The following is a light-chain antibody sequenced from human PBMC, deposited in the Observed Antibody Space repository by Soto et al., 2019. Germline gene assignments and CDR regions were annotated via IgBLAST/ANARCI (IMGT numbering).Light chain of an antibody. CDR1: QSISSN. Sequence: ERVMTQSPATLSVSPGEGATLSCRASQSISSNLAWYQQKPGQAPRLLMFRTSSRATGFPARFSGSGSGTEFNLTISSLQSEDFGVYYCQQYNNWPRATFGGGTKVDIK. V-gene: IGKV3-15*01. J-gene: IGKJ4*01. CDR3: QQYNNWPRAT. CDR2: RTS.